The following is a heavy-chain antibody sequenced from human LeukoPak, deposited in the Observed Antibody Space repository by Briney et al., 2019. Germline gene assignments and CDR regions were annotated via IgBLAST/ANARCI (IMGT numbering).Heavy chain of an antibody. CDR1: GFTFSSYA. Sequence: PAGSLRLSCAASGFTFSSYAMHWVRQAPGKGLEWVAVISYDGSNKYYADSVKGRFTISRDNSKNTLYLQMNSLRAEDTAVYYFARDLHGDAFDIWGQGTMVTVSS. CDR2: ISYDGSNK. CDR3: ARDLHGDAFDI. V-gene: IGHV3-30*04. J-gene: IGHJ3*02.